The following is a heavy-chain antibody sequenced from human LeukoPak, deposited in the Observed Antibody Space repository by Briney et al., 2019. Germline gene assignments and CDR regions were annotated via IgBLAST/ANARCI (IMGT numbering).Heavy chain of an antibody. CDR3: ARDVQQLANYYYYGLDV. CDR1: GYTFTGYY. V-gene: IGHV1-2*02. Sequence: GASVKVSCKASGYTFTGYYMHWVRQPPGQGLEWMGWMNPNSGGTNYAQKFQGRVTMTRDTSISTAYMELNRLRSDDTAVYYCARDVQQLANYYYYGLDVWGQGTTVTVSS. J-gene: IGHJ6*02. D-gene: IGHD6-13*01. CDR2: MNPNSGGT.